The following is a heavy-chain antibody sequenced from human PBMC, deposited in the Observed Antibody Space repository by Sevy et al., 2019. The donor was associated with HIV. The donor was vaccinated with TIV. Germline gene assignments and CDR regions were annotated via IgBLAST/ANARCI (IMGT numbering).Heavy chain of an antibody. D-gene: IGHD3-22*01. J-gene: IGHJ4*02. Sequence: GGSPRLSCAASGFTFSNAWMSWVRQAPGKGLEWVGRIKSKTDGGTTDYAAPVKGRFTISRDDSKNTLYLQMNSLKTEDTAVYYCTTTYPGYYYDSSGYYLFDYWGQGTLVTVSS. V-gene: IGHV3-15*01. CDR1: GFTFSNAW. CDR3: TTTYPGYYYDSSGYYLFDY. CDR2: IKSKTDGGTT.